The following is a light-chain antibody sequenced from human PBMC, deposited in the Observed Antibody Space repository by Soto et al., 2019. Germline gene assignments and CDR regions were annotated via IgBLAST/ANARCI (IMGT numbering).Light chain of an antibody. V-gene: IGKV3-20*01. J-gene: IGKJ1*01. CDR3: QQYGSLSWT. Sequence: EIVLTQSPGTLSLSPCERATLSSSASQSVGSDYLAWYQQKPGQAPRILIFGASGRATGIPDRFSGSGSGTDFTLTISRLEPEDFVVYYCQQYGSLSWTFGQGTKVDIK. CDR1: QSVGSDY. CDR2: GAS.